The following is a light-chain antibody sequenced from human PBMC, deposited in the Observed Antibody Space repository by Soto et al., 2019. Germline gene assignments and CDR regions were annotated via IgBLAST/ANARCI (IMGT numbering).Light chain of an antibody. CDR3: QQYNSYKT. CDR1: QSISTW. J-gene: IGKJ1*01. CDR2: DAF. V-gene: IGKV1-5*01. Sequence: DIQMTQSPSTLSASVGDRVTITCRASQSISTWVAWYQQKPGKAPKLLIYDAFSLESGVPSRFSGSGSGTEFTLTISSLQPDDFATYYCQQYNSYKTFGQGTKVDIK.